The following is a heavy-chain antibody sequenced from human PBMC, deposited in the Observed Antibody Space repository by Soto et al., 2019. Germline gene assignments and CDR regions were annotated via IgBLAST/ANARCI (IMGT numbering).Heavy chain of an antibody. D-gene: IGHD5-18*01. CDR2: IYYSGST. CDR1: GGSVSSGSYY. Sequence: QVQLQESGPGLVKPSETLSLTCTVSGGSVSSGSYYWSWIRQPPGKGLEWIGYIYYSGSTNYNPSLKSRATISVDTSKNQFSLKLSSVTAADTAVYYCARSQRGYSYGYFDYWGQGTLVTVSS. CDR3: ARSQRGYSYGYFDY. V-gene: IGHV4-61*01. J-gene: IGHJ4*02.